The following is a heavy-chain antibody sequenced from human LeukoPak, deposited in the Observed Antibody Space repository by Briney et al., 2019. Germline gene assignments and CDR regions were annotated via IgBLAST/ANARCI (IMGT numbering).Heavy chain of an antibody. CDR1: GGSISPSNYY. Sequence: SETLSLTCTVSGGSISPSNYYWGWIRQPPGKGLEWIGNIFYSGSTYYGPSLKSRLTISLDTSRNQFSLKLNSVTAADTAVYYCAKGAGPPWFDPWGQGTLVTVSS. CDR3: AKGAGPPWFDP. V-gene: IGHV4-39*07. CDR2: IFYSGST. J-gene: IGHJ5*02. D-gene: IGHD6-19*01.